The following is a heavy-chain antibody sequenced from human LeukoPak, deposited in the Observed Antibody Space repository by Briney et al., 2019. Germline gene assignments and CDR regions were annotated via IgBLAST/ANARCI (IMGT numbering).Heavy chain of an antibody. Sequence: GGSLRLSCAASGFTFISYGMHWVRQAPGKGLEWVAVISYDGSNKYYADSVKGRFTISRDNSKNTLYLQMNSLRAEDTAVYYCARGSHYYDSSGYLDYWGQGTLATVSS. J-gene: IGHJ4*02. V-gene: IGHV3-30*19. CDR3: ARGSHYYDSSGYLDY. D-gene: IGHD3-22*01. CDR1: GFTFISYG. CDR2: ISYDGSNK.